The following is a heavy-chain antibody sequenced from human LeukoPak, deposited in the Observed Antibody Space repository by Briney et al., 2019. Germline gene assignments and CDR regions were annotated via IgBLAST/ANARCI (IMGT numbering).Heavy chain of an antibody. D-gene: IGHD4-23*01. V-gene: IGHV1-46*01. Sequence: ASVKVSCKASGYTCTSYYMHWVRHSPGQWLEWRGIINPSVGSTSYEQKIEGRVTMTRDMSTSTVYMELSSLRSEDTAVYSCARDLYGANSGAFDIWGQGTMVTVSS. CDR2: INPSVGST. CDR1: GYTCTSYY. J-gene: IGHJ3*02. CDR3: ARDLYGANSGAFDI.